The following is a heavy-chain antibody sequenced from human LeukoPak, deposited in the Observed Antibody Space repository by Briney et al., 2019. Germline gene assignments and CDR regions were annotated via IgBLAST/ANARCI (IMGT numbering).Heavy chain of an antibody. V-gene: IGHV3-74*03. CDR1: GLTFRNYW. Sequence: GGSLRLSCADSGLTFRNYWMHWVRQAPGKGRVWVARINSDGSSTTYADSVKGRFTISRDNAKTTLYRQMNSLRAEDTAVYYCARGGYCSGGSCYRIDPWGQGTLVTVSS. D-gene: IGHD2-15*01. CDR2: INSDGSST. J-gene: IGHJ5*02. CDR3: ARGGYCSGGSCYRIDP.